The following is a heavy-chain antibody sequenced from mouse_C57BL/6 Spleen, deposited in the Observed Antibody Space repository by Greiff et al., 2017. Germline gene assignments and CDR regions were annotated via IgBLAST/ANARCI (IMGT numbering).Heavy chain of an antibody. CDR3: ARVTTERWFAY. V-gene: IGHV1-82*01. CDR1: GYAFSSSW. D-gene: IGHD2-13*01. Sequence: VMLVESGPELVKPGASVKISCKASGYAFSSSWMNWVKQRPGQGLEWIGRIYPGDGDTNYNGKFKGKATLTADKSSSTAYMQLSSLTSEDSAVYFCARVTTERWFAYWGQGTLVTVSA. CDR2: IYPGDGDT. J-gene: IGHJ3*01.